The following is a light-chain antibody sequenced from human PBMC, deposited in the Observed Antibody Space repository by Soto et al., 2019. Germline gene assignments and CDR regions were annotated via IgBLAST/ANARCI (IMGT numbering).Light chain of an antibody. J-gene: IGKJ1*01. CDR3: QQNYRATPWT. Sequence: QMHQSHSTLSASVGARVTITCRASQSISVWLAWYQQKAGKAPKLLIYAASSLQSGVPSRFSGGGSGTDFTLNISSLQPDDFATYDCQQNYRATPWTCGKVTKVDIK. V-gene: IGKV1-5*01. CDR2: AAS. CDR1: QSISVW.